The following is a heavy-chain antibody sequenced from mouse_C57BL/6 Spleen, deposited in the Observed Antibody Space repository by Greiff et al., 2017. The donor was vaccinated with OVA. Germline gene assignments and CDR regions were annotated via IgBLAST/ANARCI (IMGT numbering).Heavy chain of an antibody. CDR2: IDPNSGGT. CDR1: GYTFTSYW. Sequence: QVQLQQPGAELVKPGASVKQSCKASGYTFTSYWMHWVKQRPGRGLEWIGRIDPNSGGTKYNEKFKSKATLTVDKPSSTAYMQLSSLTSEDSAVYYCARGALITTVVAWDYYAMDYWGQGTSVTVSS. D-gene: IGHD1-1*01. J-gene: IGHJ4*01. CDR3: ARGALITTVVAWDYYAMDY. V-gene: IGHV1-72*01.